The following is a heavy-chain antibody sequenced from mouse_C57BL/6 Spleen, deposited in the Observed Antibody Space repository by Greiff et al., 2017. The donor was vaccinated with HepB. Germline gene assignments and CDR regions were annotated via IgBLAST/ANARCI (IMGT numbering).Heavy chain of an antibody. Sequence: VQLKQSGPELVKPGASVKISCKASGYSFTGYYMNWVKQSPEKSLEWIGEINPSTGGTTYNQKFKAKATLTVDKSSSTAYMQLKSLTSEDSAVYYCARRRVDWALYYYAMDYWGQGTSVTVSS. CDR2: INPSTGGT. CDR1: GYSFTGYY. CDR3: ARRRVDWALYYYAMDY. V-gene: IGHV1-42*01. J-gene: IGHJ4*01. D-gene: IGHD4-1*01.